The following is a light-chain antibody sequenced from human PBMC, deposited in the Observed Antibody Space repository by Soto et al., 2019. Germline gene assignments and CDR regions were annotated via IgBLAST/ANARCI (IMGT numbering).Light chain of an antibody. CDR2: LGS. V-gene: IGKV2-28*01. Sequence: VMTQSPLYLPVTLSQPASSSVXSSPILLHSNGYNYLDWYLQKPGQSPQLLIYLGSNRASGVPDRFSGSGSGTDFTLKISRVEAEDVGVYYCMQPLQSWTFGQGTKVDIK. J-gene: IGKJ1*01. CDR3: MQPLQSWT. CDR1: PILLHSNGYNY.